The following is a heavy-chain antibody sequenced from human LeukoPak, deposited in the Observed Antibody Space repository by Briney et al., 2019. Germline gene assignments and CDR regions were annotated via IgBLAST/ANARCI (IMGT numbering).Heavy chain of an antibody. CDR1: GESFSGYY. D-gene: IGHD6-19*01. CDR3: ARGGGIAVAGTFDP. V-gene: IGHV4-34*01. Sequence: SETLSLTCAVYGESFSGYYWSWIRQPPGKGLEWIGEINHSGSTNYNPSLKSRVTISVDTSKNQFSLKLSSVTAADTAVYYCARGGGIAVAGTFDPWGQGTLVTVSS. CDR2: INHSGST. J-gene: IGHJ5*02.